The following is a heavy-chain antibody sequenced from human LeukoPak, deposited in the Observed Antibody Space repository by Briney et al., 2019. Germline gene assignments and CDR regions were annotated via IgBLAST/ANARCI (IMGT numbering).Heavy chain of an antibody. V-gene: IGHV1-69*04. D-gene: IGHD1-26*01. CDR2: IIPILGIA. Sequence: SVEVSCKASGGTFSSYAISWVRQAPGEGLEWMGRIIPILGIANYAQKFQGRVTITADKSTSTAYMELSSLRSEDTAVYYCARVSVVGATPVDYWGQGTLVTVSS. CDR3: ARVSVVGATPVDY. J-gene: IGHJ4*02. CDR1: GGTFSSYA.